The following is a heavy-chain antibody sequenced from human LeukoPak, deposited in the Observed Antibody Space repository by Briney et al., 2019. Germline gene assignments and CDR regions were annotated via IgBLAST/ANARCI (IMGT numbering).Heavy chain of an antibody. V-gene: IGHV3-30*03. Sequence: QPGRSLRLSCAASGFTFSSYGMHWVRQAPGKGLEWVAVISYDGSNKYYADSVKGRFTISRDNSKNTLYLQMNSLRAEDTAVYYCARDPLSGPPQYYDFWSGYFDYWGQGTLVTVSS. CDR3: ARDPLSGPPQYYDFWSGYFDY. CDR1: GFTFSSYG. CDR2: ISYDGSNK. J-gene: IGHJ4*02. D-gene: IGHD3-3*01.